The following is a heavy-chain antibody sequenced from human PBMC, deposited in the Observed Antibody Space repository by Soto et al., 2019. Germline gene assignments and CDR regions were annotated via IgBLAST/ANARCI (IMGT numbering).Heavy chain of an antibody. CDR1: AGSISRSNYY. CDR3: ARQPYDSSGYYYGA. V-gene: IGHV4-39*01. Sequence: QLQLQESGPGLVKPSETLSLTCTVSAGSISRSNYYWGWIRQPPGKGLEWIGSMYSSGNTYYNPYLKSRFTISVDTSKNQFSLKLTSVTAADTAVYYCARQPYDSSGYYYGAWGQGTLVTVSS. CDR2: MYSSGNT. J-gene: IGHJ5*02. D-gene: IGHD3-22*01.